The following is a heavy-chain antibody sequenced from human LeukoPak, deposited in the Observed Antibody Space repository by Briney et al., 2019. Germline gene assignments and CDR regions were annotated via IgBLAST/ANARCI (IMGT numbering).Heavy chain of an antibody. CDR2: IIPIFGTA. D-gene: IGHD6-19*01. Sequence: SVKVSCKASGGTFSSYAISWVREAPGQGLEWMVGIIPIFGTANYAQKFQGRVTITTDESTSTAYMELSSLRSADTAVYYCASPYSSGWYYFDYWGQGTLVTVSS. J-gene: IGHJ4*02. CDR3: ASPYSSGWYYFDY. CDR1: GGTFSSYA. V-gene: IGHV1-69*05.